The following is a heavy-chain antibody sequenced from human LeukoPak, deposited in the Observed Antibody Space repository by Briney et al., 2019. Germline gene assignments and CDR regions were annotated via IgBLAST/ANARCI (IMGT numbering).Heavy chain of an antibody. Sequence: SETLSLTCTVSGGSISSGSYYWGWIRQPPGKGLEWIGSIYYSGSTYYNPSLKSRVTISVDTSKNQFSLKLSSVTAADTAVYYCARRGIVVVPAAIRTFDIWGQGTMVTVSS. J-gene: IGHJ3*02. CDR1: GGSISSGSYY. V-gene: IGHV4-39*01. CDR2: IYYSGST. D-gene: IGHD2-2*02. CDR3: ARRGIVVVPAAIRTFDI.